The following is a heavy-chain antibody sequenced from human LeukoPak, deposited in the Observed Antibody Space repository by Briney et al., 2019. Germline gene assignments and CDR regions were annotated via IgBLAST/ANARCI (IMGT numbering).Heavy chain of an antibody. Sequence: ASVKVSCKASGYTFTNYGVSWVRQAPGQGLEWTGWINAYNGDTHYAQNLQGRLTMTTDTSTSMAFMELRSLRPDDTAVYFCARWGLVAPGTYYYYYMDVWGRGTTVTVSS. V-gene: IGHV1-18*01. CDR2: INAYNGDT. J-gene: IGHJ6*03. CDR1: GYTFTNYG. CDR3: ARWGLVAPGTYYYYYMDV. D-gene: IGHD2-2*01.